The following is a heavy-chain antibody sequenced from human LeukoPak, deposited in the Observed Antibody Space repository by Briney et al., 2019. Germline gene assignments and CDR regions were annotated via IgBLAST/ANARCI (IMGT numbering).Heavy chain of an antibody. D-gene: IGHD6-13*01. Sequence: PSETLSLTCTVSGGSISSYYWSWIRQPPGKGLEWIGYIYYSGSTNYNPSLKSRVTISVDTSKNQFSLKLSSVTAADTAVYYCASSIAAAGARSGPDYYYYMDVWGKGTTVTVSS. CDR1: GGSISSYY. J-gene: IGHJ6*03. CDR2: IYYSGST. V-gene: IGHV4-59*01. CDR3: ASSIAAAGARSGPDYYYYMDV.